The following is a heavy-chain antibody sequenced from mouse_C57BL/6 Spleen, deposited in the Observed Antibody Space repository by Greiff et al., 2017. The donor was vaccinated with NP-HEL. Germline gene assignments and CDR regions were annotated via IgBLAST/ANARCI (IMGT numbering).Heavy chain of an antibody. Sequence: EVQLQQSGPELVKPGASVKIPCKASGYTFTDYNMDWVKQSHGKSLEWIGDINPNNGGTIYNQKFKGKATLTVDKSSSTAYMELRSLTSEDTAVYYCARGPYYGSSYLYYFDYWGQGTTLTVSS. CDR2: INPNNGGT. CDR3: ARGPYYGSSYLYYFDY. V-gene: IGHV1-18*01. D-gene: IGHD1-1*01. CDR1: GYTFTDYN. J-gene: IGHJ2*01.